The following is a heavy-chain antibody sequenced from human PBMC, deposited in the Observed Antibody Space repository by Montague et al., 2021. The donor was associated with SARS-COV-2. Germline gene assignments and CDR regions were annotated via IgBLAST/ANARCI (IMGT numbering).Heavy chain of an antibody. CDR3: ARDQGVYCSGGSCYNFDY. J-gene: IGHJ4*02. CDR1: GRSISTYYY. CDR2: IYYGGST. V-gene: IGHV4-39*02. D-gene: IGHD2-15*01. Sequence: SETRSLTCTVSGRSISTYYYWGWIRQPPGKGLEWIGSIYYGGSTYYNPSLKSRVTISVDTTMNNFFLMMSSVTAADTAVYYCARDQGVYCSGGSCYNFDYWGQGTLVTVSS.